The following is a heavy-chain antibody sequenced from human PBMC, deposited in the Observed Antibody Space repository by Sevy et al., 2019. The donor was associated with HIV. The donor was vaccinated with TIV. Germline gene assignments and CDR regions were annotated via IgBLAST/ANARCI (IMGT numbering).Heavy chain of an antibody. D-gene: IGHD3-16*01. CDR3: AKLGGPSKDY. CDR1: GFSFSSYV. V-gene: IGHV3-23*01. CDR2: ISGSRERT. J-gene: IGHJ4*02. Sequence: GGSLRLSCTASGFSFSSYVMSWVRHAPGKGLEWVSSISGSRERTYYPNYSDSLRGRFTISRDNSKNTLSLQMNSLRVEDTAIYYCAKLGGPSKDYWGQGTLVTVSS.